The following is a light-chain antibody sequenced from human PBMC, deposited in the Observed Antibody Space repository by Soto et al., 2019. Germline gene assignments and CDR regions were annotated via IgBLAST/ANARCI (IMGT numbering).Light chain of an antibody. CDR1: QSVSSSY. Sequence: VLKQSPGALSLSTGERATLSCRASQSVSSSYLAWYQQKPGQAPRLLIYGASNRATATPPRFSGSGSGTDFTLTISSLEPEDFAVYYCQQRSAGVPSGQRTLLAIK. CDR3: QQRSAGVP. CDR2: GAS. V-gene: IGKV3D-20*02. J-gene: IGKJ5*01.